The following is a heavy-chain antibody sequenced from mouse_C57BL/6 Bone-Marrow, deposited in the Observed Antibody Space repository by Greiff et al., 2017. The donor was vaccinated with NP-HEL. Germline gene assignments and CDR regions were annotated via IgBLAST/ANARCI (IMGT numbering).Heavy chain of an antibody. Sequence: EVQRVESGTVLARPGASVKMSCKTSGYTFTSYWMHWVKQRPGQGLEWIGAIYPGNSDTSYNQKLKGKAKLTAVTSASTAYMELSSLTNEDSAVYYCTRDYYGSSLYFDYWGQGTTLTVSS. D-gene: IGHD1-1*01. CDR1: GYTFTSYW. CDR3: TRDYYGSSLYFDY. J-gene: IGHJ2*01. CDR2: IYPGNSDT. V-gene: IGHV1-5*01.